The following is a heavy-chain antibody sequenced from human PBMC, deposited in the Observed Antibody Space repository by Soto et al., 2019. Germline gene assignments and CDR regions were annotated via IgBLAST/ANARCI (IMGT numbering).Heavy chain of an antibody. CDR3: ARGPGGPDGPGDY. CDR1: GYTFTSYA. CDR2: INAGNGNT. Sequence: VPLVQSGAEVKKPGASVKVSCKASGYTFTSYAMHWVRQAPGQRLEWMGWINAGNGNTKYSQKFKGRVTITRDTSASTAYMELSSLRSEDTAVYYCARGPGGPDGPGDYWGQGTLVTVSS. D-gene: IGHD2-15*01. V-gene: IGHV1-3*01. J-gene: IGHJ4*02.